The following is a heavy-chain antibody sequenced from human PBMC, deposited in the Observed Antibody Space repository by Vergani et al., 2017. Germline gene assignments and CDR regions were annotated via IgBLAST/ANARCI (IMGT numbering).Heavy chain of an antibody. CDR1: GGTFSSYA. J-gene: IGHJ5*02. CDR3: ARGEGYCSGGSCYPNWFDP. D-gene: IGHD2-15*01. V-gene: IGHV1-69*01. Sequence: QVQLVQSGAEVKKPGSSVKVSCKASGGTFSSYAISWVRQAPGQGLEWMGGIIPIFGTANYAQKFQGRVTITADESTSTAYMELSSLRSEDTAVYYCARGEGYCSGGSCYPNWFDPGGQGTLVTVSS. CDR2: IIPIFGTA.